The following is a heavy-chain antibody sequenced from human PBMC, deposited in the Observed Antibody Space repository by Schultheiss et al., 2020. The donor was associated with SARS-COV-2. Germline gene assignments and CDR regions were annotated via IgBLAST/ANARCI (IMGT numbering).Heavy chain of an antibody. CDR1: GGSISSYY. D-gene: IGHD6-13*01. Sequence: SQTLSLTCTVSGGSISSYYWSWIRQPPGKGLEWIGYIYYSGSTNYNPSLKSRVTMSVDTSKNQFSLKLSSVTAADTAVYYCARDRSSWYQFDYWGQGTLVTVSS. CDR3: ARDRSSWYQFDY. V-gene: IGHV4-59*12. J-gene: IGHJ4*02. CDR2: IYYSGST.